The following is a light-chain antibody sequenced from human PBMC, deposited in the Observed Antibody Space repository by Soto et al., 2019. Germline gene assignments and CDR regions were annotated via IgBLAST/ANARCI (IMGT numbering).Light chain of an antibody. CDR3: QQRSDWPSIT. CDR2: ETS. Sequence: EIVLTQSPATLSLSPGERATLSCRASQSIYKYLAWYQQKPGQSPRLLIYETSNRATGIPARFSGSGSGTDFTLTISSLEAEDFGVYYCQQRSDWPSITFGQGTRLEIK. J-gene: IGKJ5*01. V-gene: IGKV3-11*01. CDR1: QSIYKY.